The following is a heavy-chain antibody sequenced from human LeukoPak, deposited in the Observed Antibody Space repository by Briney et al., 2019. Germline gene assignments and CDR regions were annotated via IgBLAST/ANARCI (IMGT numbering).Heavy chain of an antibody. V-gene: IGHV3-30-3*01. Sequence: PGGSLRLSCAASGFTFSSYAMHWVRQAPGKGLEWVAVISYDGSNKYYADSAKGRFTISRDNSKNTLYLQMNSLRAEDTAVYYCARVGGDYVLLDNWFDPWGQGTLVTVSS. CDR2: ISYDGSNK. J-gene: IGHJ5*02. CDR3: ARVGGDYVLLDNWFDP. CDR1: GFTFSSYA. D-gene: IGHD2-21*02.